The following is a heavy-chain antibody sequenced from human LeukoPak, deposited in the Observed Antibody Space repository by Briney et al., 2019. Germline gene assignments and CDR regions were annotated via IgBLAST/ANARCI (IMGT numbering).Heavy chain of an antibody. CDR2: IYYSGST. D-gene: IGHD6-19*01. J-gene: IGHJ4*02. CDR1: GGSISISSYY. Sequence: PSETLSLTCTVSGGSISISSYYWGWIRQPPGKGLEWIGSIYYSGSTYYNPSLKSRVTISVDTSKNQFSLKLSSVTAADTAVYYCARGDKQWLVPGFDYWGQGTLVTVSS. V-gene: IGHV4-39*01. CDR3: ARGDKQWLVPGFDY.